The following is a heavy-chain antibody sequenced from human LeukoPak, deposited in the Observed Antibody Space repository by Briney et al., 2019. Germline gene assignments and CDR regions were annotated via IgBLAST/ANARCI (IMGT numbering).Heavy chain of an antibody. CDR3: ARIDSKTDY. D-gene: IGHD3-22*01. V-gene: IGHV1-2*02. CDR2: INPNSGGT. Sequence: EASVKVSCKASGYTFTSYAMNWVRQAPGQGLEWMGWINPNSGGTNYAQKFQGRVTMTRDTSISTAYMELSRLRSDDTAVYYCARIDSKTDYWGQGTLVTVSS. J-gene: IGHJ4*02. CDR1: GYTFTSYA.